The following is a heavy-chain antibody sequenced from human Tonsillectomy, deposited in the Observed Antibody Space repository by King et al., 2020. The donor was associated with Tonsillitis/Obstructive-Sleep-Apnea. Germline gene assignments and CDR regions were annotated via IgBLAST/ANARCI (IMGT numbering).Heavy chain of an antibody. CDR1: GGTFSSYA. D-gene: IGHD3-22*01. CDR2: SIPIFGTA. CDR3: ARALYDSSGYYYYFDY. Sequence: VQLVQSGAEVKKPGSSVKVSCKASGGTFSSYAISWVRQAPGQGLEWMGGSIPIFGTANYAQKFQGRVTITADESTSTAYMELSSLRSEDTAVYYCARALYDSSGYYYYFDYWGQGTLVTVSS. J-gene: IGHJ4*02. V-gene: IGHV1-69*01.